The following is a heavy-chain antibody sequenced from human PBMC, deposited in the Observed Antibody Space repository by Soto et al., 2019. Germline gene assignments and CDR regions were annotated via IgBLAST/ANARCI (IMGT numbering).Heavy chain of an antibody. D-gene: IGHD1-1*01. CDR1: GASISGFY. CDR2: IYATGTT. Sequence: PSETLSLTCTVSGASISGFYWSWIRKSAGKGLEWIGRIYATGTTDYNPSLKSRVMMSVDTSKKQFSLKLRSVTAADTAVYYCVRDGTKTLRDWFDPWGQGISVAVSS. V-gene: IGHV4-4*07. CDR3: VRDGTKTLRDWFDP. J-gene: IGHJ5*02.